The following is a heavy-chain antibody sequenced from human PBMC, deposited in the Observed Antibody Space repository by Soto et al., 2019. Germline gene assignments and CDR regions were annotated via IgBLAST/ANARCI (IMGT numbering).Heavy chain of an antibody. J-gene: IGHJ6*02. CDR2: IWYDGSNK. D-gene: IGHD6-19*01. CDR3: AREGLAVAGDYYYYYGMDV. CDR1: GFTFSSYG. V-gene: IGHV3-33*01. Sequence: PGGSLRLSCAASGFTFSSYGMHWVRQAPGKGLEWVAVIWYDGSNKYYADSVKGRFTISRDNSKNTLYLQMNSLRAEDTAVYYCAREGLAVAGDYYYYYGMDVWGQGTTVTVSS.